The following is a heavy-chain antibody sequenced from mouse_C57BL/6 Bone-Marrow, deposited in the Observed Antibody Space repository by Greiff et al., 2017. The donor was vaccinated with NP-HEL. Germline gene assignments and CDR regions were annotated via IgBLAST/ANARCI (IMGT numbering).Heavy chain of an antibody. CDR1: GYSFTSYY. V-gene: IGHV1-66*01. J-gene: IGHJ4*01. CDR3: ARDYLLAMDY. D-gene: IGHD5-5*01. Sequence: VQLKQSGPELVKPGASVKISCKASGYSFTSYYIHWVKQRPGQGLEWIGWIYPGSGNTKYNEKFKGKATLTADTSSSTAYMQLSSLTSEDSAVYYCARDYLLAMDYWGQGTSVTVSS. CDR2: IYPGSGNT.